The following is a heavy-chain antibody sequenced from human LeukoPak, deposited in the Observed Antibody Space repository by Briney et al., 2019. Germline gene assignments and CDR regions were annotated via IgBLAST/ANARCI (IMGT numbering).Heavy chain of an antibody. D-gene: IGHD3-22*01. Sequence: ASVKVSCKASGYTFTSYGISWLRQAPGQGLEWMGWISAYNGNTNYAQKLQGRVTITTDTSTSTAYMELRSLRSDDTAVYYCARDLSYYDSSGGGFDYWGQGTLVTVSS. CDR2: ISAYNGNT. CDR3: ARDLSYYDSSGGGFDY. CDR1: GYTFTSYG. V-gene: IGHV1-18*01. J-gene: IGHJ4*02.